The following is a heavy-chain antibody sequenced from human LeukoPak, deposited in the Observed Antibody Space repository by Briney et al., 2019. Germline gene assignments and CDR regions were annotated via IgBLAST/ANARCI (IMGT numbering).Heavy chain of an antibody. D-gene: IGHD6-6*01. Sequence: SETLSLTCTVSGGSISSYYWSWIRQPAGKGLEWIGRIYTSGSTNYNPSLKSRVTMSVDTPKNQCSLKLRSVTAADTPVHYCAGDIAARLHDAFDIWGQGTMVTVSS. CDR2: IYTSGST. V-gene: IGHV4-4*07. J-gene: IGHJ3*02. CDR3: AGDIAARLHDAFDI. CDR1: GGSISSYY.